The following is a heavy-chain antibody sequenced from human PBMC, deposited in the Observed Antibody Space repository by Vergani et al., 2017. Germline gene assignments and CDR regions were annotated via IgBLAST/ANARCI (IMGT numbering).Heavy chain of an antibody. CDR3: ARGPPSQYCGGDCYYYFDV. V-gene: IGHV3-64D*06. CDR2: ISSNGGTT. Sequence: EVQLVESGGGLVQPGGSLRLSCSASGFTFSSYAMHWVRQAPGKGLEYVSAISSNGGTTYYADSVKGRFTISRDNSKNTLYLQMSSLRAEDTAVYYCARGPPSQYCGGDCYYYFDVWGRGTLVTVTS. CDR1: GFTFSSYA. J-gene: IGHJ2*01. D-gene: IGHD2-21*02.